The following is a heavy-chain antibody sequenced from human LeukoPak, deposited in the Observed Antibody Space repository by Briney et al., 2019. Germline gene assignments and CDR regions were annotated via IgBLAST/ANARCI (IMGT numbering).Heavy chain of an antibody. CDR2: IGTGGET. Sequence: GGSLRLSCAASGFIFSAYAMSWVRKAPGQGLAWISVIGTGGETHHAESVRGRFTISRSNFKNTLYLQMNSLRAEDTAVYYCAKRVTVTTKYFDSWGQGTLVTVSS. CDR1: GFIFSAYA. CDR3: AKRVTVTTKYFDS. V-gene: IGHV3-23*01. J-gene: IGHJ4*02. D-gene: IGHD4-17*01.